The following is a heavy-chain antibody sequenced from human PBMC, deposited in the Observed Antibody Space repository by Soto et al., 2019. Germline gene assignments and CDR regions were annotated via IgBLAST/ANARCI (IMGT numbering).Heavy chain of an antibody. CDR3: ARSRITGSTWSFDY. D-gene: IGHD1-20*01. V-gene: IGHV5-51*01. Sequence: RGESLKISCKVSGYSFTNYWIGWVRQMPGKGLEWMGIICPGDSDTRYRPSFQGQVTVSADKSISTAYLQWSSLKASDTAMYYCARSRITGSTWSFDYWGQGTLVTVSS. CDR1: GYSFTNYW. J-gene: IGHJ4*02. CDR2: ICPGDSDT.